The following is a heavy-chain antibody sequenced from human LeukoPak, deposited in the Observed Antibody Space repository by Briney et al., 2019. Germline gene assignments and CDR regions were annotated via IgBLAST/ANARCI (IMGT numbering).Heavy chain of an antibody. J-gene: IGHJ4*02. D-gene: IGHD4-17*01. V-gene: IGHV3-66*01. Sequence: GGSLRLSCAASGFTFSDYYMSWIRQAPGKGLEWVSVIYSGGNTYYADSVKGRFTISRDNSKNSLFLQMNSLRAEDTALYYCVYGDFVRTVNYFDYWGQGTLVTVSP. CDR1: GFTFSDYY. CDR3: VYGDFVRTVNYFDY. CDR2: IYSGGNT.